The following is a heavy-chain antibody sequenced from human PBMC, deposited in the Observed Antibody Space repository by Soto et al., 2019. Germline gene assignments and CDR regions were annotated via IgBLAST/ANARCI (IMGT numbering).Heavy chain of an antibody. V-gene: IGHV1-69*13. D-gene: IGHD2-15*01. CDR1: GGTLKNYA. CDR2: FIPILPTT. J-gene: IGHJ5*02. Sequence: EASVKVSCKASGGTLKNYAISWVRQAPGQGLEWMGGFIPILPTTNYAHKFQGRVSITADESTTTAYMELSSLRFEDTAVYYCARGTSSATATDWFDPWGQGTLVTVSS. CDR3: ARGTSSATATDWFDP.